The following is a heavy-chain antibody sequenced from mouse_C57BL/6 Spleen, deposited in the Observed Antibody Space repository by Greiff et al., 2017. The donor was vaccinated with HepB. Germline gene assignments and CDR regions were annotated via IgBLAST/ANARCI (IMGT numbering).Heavy chain of an antibody. D-gene: IGHD1-1*01. V-gene: IGHV1-72*01. CDR2: IDPNSGGT. Sequence: VQLVESGAELVKPGASVKLSCKASGYTFTSYWMHWVKQRPGRGLEWIGRIDPNSGGTKYNEKFKSKATPSVDKPSSTAYMQISSLTSEDSAVYDWARDASDYGSSKGYVDVWGTGTTVTVSS. J-gene: IGHJ1*03. CDR1: GYTFTSYW. CDR3: ARDASDYGSSKGYVDV.